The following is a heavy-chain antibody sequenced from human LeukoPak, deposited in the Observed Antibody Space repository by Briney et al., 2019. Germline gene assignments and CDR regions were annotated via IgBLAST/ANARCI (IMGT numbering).Heavy chain of an antibody. CDR3: AKGIAVAGRFDT. Sequence: GGSLRLSCAASGFTFSSYEMDWVRQAPGKGLEWVSYISSSGSTIYYADSVRGRFLISRDNSKNTLYLQMNSPRAEDTAVYYCAKGIAVAGRFDTWGQGTLVTVSS. D-gene: IGHD6-19*01. CDR1: GFTFSSYE. CDR2: ISSSGSTI. V-gene: IGHV3-48*03. J-gene: IGHJ5*02.